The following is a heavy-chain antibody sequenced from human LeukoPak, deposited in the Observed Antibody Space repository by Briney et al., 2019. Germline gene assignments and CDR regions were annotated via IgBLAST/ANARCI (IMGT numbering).Heavy chain of an antibody. CDR2: IYTSGST. D-gene: IGHD5/OR15-5a*01. J-gene: IGHJ6*03. CDR1: GGSISSYY. Sequence: SETLPLTCTVSGGSISSYYWSWIRQPAGKGLEWIGRIYTSGSTNYNPSLKSRVTISVDKSKNQFSLKLSSVTAADTAVYYCARAVYVDDQDYYYYMDVWGKGTTVTVSS. V-gene: IGHV4-4*07. CDR3: ARAVYVDDQDYYYYMDV.